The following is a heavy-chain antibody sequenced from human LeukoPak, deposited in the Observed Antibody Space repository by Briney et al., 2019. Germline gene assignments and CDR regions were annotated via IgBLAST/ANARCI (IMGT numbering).Heavy chain of an antibody. D-gene: IGHD2-2*01. Sequence: GGSLRLSCAASGFTFSSYSMNWVRQAPGKGLEWVSSISSSSSYIYYADSVKGRFTISRDNAKNSLYLQMNSLRAEDTAVYYCARDRYPVGTSDYWGQGTLVTVSS. J-gene: IGHJ4*02. CDR3: ARDRYPVGTSDY. CDR2: ISSSSSYI. V-gene: IGHV3-21*01. CDR1: GFTFSSYS.